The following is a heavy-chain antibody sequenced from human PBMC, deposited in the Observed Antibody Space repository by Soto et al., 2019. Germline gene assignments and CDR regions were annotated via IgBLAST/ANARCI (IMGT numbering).Heavy chain of an antibody. D-gene: IGHD2-15*01. CDR2: IYYRSKWFH. CDR3: ARVHCSAGTCLDGLDF. CDR1: GDSVSSNGAC. Sequence: SQTLSLTCVIPGDSVSSNGACWNWIRQSPSRGLQWLGRIYYRSKWFHDYAASVESRMAINPDTSRNQFSLQLNYVTPEDTAVYYCARVHCSAGTCLDGLDFWGQGTTVTVSS. J-gene: IGHJ6*02. V-gene: IGHV6-1*01.